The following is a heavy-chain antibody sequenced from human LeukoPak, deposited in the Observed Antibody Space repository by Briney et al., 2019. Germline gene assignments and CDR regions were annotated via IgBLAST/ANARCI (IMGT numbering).Heavy chain of an antibody. J-gene: IGHJ1*01. V-gene: IGHV4-59*01. CDR1: GGSISSYY. D-gene: IGHD2-15*01. CDR2: IYYSGST. CDR3: ADVVVVAATPGYFQH. Sequence: SETLSLTCTVSGGSISSYYWSWIRQPPGKGLEFIGYIYYSGSTNYKPSLKSRVTMSVDTSKNQFSLKLSSVTAADTAVYYCADVVVVAATPGYFQHWGQGTLVTVSS.